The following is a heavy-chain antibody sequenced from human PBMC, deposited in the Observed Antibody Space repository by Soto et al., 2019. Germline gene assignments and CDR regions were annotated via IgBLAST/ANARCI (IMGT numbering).Heavy chain of an antibody. Sequence: EVQLVESGGGLVKPGGSLRLSCAASGFTFSNAWMNWVRQAPGKGLEWVGRIKSKTDGGTTDYAAPVKGRFTISRDDSKNTLYLQMNSLKTEDTAVYYCTTGAYYDILTDQKIYGMDVWGQGTTVTVSS. CDR2: IKSKTDGGTT. D-gene: IGHD3-9*01. J-gene: IGHJ6*02. CDR3: TTGAYYDILTDQKIYGMDV. V-gene: IGHV3-15*07. CDR1: GFTFSNAW.